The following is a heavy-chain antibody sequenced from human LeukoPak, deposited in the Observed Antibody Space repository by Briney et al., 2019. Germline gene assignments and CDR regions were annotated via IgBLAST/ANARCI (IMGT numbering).Heavy chain of an antibody. Sequence: SVKVSCKASGGTFSSYAISWVRQAPGQGLEWMGRIIPIFGIANYAQKFQGRVTISADKSTSTAYMELSSLRSEDTAVYYCARQEDCSGGSCYSFIWFDPWGQGTLVTVSS. CDR1: GGTFSSYA. D-gene: IGHD2-15*01. V-gene: IGHV1-69*04. J-gene: IGHJ5*02. CDR3: ARQEDCSGGSCYSFIWFDP. CDR2: IIPIFGIA.